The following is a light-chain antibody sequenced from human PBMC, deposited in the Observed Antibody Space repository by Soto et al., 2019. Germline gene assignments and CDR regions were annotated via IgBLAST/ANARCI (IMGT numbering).Light chain of an antibody. V-gene: IGKV3-11*01. J-gene: IGKJ4*01. CDR1: QSLSNY. Sequence: EIVLTQSPATLSLSPGERVTLSCRASQSLSNYLAWYQQKPGQAPRLLIYDASNRATGIPARFSGSGSGTDFTLTISSLEPEDFAVYYCQQRSNWPLTFGGGTKVDIK. CDR2: DAS. CDR3: QQRSNWPLT.